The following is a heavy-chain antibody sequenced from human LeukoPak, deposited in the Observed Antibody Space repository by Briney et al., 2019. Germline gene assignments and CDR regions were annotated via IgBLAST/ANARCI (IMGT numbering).Heavy chain of an antibody. CDR2: VWYDGNRK. J-gene: IGHJ6*03. V-gene: IGHV3-30*02. CDR3: ARGPDYYFYMDV. Sequence: GGTLRLSCAASGFTFSNHAMHWVRQAPGKGLEWVTLVWYDGNRKYYADSVKGRFTISRDNSKNSVYLQLNSLRPEDTAMYYCARGPDYYFYMDVWGKGTTVTVSS. CDR1: GFTFSNHA.